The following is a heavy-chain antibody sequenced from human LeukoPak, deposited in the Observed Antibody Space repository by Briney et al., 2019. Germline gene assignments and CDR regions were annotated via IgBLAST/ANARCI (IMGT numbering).Heavy chain of an antibody. CDR2: INPNSGGT. D-gene: IGHD3-10*01. Sequence: VASVKVSCKASGYTFTGYYMHWVRQAPGQGLEWMGWINPNSGGTNYAQKFQGWVTMTRDTPISTAYMELSRLRSDDTAVYYCARAGRENGSGSYDYWGQGTLVTVSS. J-gene: IGHJ4*02. V-gene: IGHV1-2*04. CDR1: GYTFTGYY. CDR3: ARAGRENGSGSYDY.